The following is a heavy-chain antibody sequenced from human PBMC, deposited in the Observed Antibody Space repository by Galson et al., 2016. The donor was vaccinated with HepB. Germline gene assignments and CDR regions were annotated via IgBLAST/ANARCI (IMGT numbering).Heavy chain of an antibody. CDR2: IYPGDSDT. D-gene: IGHD2-15*01. Sequence: RQMPGKGLEWMGSIYPGDSDTRYSPSFQGQVTISADKSSSTAYLQWSSLKASDTALYYCASLGYCSGGGCYSSYHFYGMDVWGQGTTVTVSS. V-gene: IGHV5-51*01. J-gene: IGHJ6*02. CDR3: ASLGYCSGGGCYSSYHFYGMDV.